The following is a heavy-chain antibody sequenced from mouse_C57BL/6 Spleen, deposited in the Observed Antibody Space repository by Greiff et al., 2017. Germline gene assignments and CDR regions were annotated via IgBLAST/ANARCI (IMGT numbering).Heavy chain of an antibody. CDR3: ARAKTYGSSIFDY. J-gene: IGHJ2*01. CDR2: IYPGDGDT. CDR1: GYAFSSYW. V-gene: IGHV1-80*01. Sequence: VQLQQSGAELVKPGASVKISCKASGYAFSSYWMNWVKQRPGKGLEWIGQIYPGDGDTNYNGKFKGKATLTADKSSSTAYMQLSSLTSEDSAVYFCARAKTYGSSIFDYWGQGTTLTVSS. D-gene: IGHD1-1*01.